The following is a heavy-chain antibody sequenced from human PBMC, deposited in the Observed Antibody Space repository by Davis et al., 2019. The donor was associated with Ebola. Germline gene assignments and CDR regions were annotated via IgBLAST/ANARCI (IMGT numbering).Heavy chain of an antibody. D-gene: IGHD3-10*01. CDR2: IKQDGSEK. CDR1: GFTFSSYW. CDR3: ARGYYGSGSRNY. J-gene: IGHJ4*02. V-gene: IGHV3-7*03. Sequence: GESLKISCAASGFTFSSYWMSWVRQAPGKGLEWVANIKQDGSEKYYVDSVKGRFTISRDNAKNSLYLQMNSLRAEDTAVYYCARGYYGSGSRNYWGQGTLVTASS.